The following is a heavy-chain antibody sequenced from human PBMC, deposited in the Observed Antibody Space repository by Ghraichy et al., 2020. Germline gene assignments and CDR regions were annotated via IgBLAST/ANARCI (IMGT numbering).Heavy chain of an antibody. CDR2: INPNSGGT. J-gene: IGHJ2*01. D-gene: IGHD4-17*01. CDR3: ARDHGYGDSDWYFDL. V-gene: IGHV1-2*04. Sequence: ASVKVSCKASGYTFTGYYMHWVRQAPGQGLEWMGWINPNSGGTNYAQKFQGWVTMTRDTSISTAYMELSRLRSDDTAVYYCARDHGYGDSDWYFDLWGRGTLVTVSS. CDR1: GYTFTGYY.